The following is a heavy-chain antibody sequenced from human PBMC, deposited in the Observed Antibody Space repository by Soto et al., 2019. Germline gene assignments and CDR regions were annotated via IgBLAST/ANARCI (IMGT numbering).Heavy chain of an antibody. J-gene: IGHJ4*02. D-gene: IGHD4-4*01. CDR1: GGSISSYY. Sequence: SETLSLTCTVSGGSISSYYWSWIRQPPGKGLEWIGYIYYSGSTNYNPSLKSRVTISVDTSKNQFSLKLSSVTAADTAVYYCAREPTQDDYSNYFDYWGQGTLVTVSS. CDR3: AREPTQDDYSNYFDY. V-gene: IGHV4-59*01. CDR2: IYYSGST.